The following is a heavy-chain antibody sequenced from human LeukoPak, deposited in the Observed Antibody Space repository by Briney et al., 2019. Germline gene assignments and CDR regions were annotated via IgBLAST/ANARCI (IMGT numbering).Heavy chain of an antibody. CDR2: ISAYNGNT. J-gene: IGHJ4*02. CDR1: GYTFTSYG. Sequence: ASVKVSCKASGYTFTSYGISWVRQAPGQGLEWMGWISAYNGNTNYAQKLRGRVTMTTDTSTSTACMELRSLRSDDTAVYYCARDGSVSSSYPNYWGQGTLVTVSS. V-gene: IGHV1-18*01. CDR3: ARDGSVSSSYPNY. D-gene: IGHD3-22*01.